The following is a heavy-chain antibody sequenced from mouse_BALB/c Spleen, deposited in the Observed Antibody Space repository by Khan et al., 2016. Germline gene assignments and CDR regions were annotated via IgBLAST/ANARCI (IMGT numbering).Heavy chain of an antibody. CDR2: ISYSGST. CDR3: ARAPPRWYFDV. J-gene: IGHJ1*01. V-gene: IGHV3-2*02. CDR1: GYSITSDYA. Sequence: EVQLQESGPGLVKPSQSLSLTCTVTGYSITSDYAWNWIRQFPGNKLEWMGYISYSGSTSYNPSLKSRISITRDTSKNQLFLQLNSVTTEDTATYYCARAPPRWYFDVWGAGTTVTVSS.